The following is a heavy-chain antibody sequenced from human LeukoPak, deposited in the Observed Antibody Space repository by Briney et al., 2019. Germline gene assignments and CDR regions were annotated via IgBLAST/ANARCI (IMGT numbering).Heavy chain of an antibody. CDR1: GYTFTSYD. CDR2: MNPNSGNT. J-gene: IGHJ4*02. V-gene: IGHV1-8*01. D-gene: IGHD6-6*01. Sequence: RASVKVSCKASGYTFTSYDINWVRQATGQGLEWMGWMNPNSGNTGYAQKFQGRVTMTRNTSISTAYMELSSLRSEDTAVYYCARGRTRFSSSSGTFGYWGQGTLVTVSS. CDR3: ARGRTRFSSSSGTFGY.